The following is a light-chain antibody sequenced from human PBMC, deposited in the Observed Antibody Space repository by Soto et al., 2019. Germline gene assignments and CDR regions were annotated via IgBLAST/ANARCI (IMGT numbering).Light chain of an antibody. CDR1: NIGSKS. CDR2: YDS. J-gene: IGLJ2*01. V-gene: IGLV3-21*04. Sequence: SYELTQPPSVSVAPGKTARITCGGNNIGSKSVHWYQQKPGQAPVLVIYYDSDRPSGIPERFSGSNSGNTATLTISRVEAGDEADYYCQAWDSSSDLFGGGTKLTVL. CDR3: QAWDSSSDL.